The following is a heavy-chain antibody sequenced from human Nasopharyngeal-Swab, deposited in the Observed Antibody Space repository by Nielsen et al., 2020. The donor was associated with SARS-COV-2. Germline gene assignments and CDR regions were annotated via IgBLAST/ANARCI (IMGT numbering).Heavy chain of an antibody. D-gene: IGHD3-3*01. Sequence: SETLSLTCTVSGGSISSSSYYWGWIRQPPGKGLVWIGSIYYSGSTYYNPSLKSRVTISVDTSKNQFSLKLSSVTAADTAVYYCARPTARYGFFDYWGQGTLVTVSS. J-gene: IGHJ4*02. CDR2: IYYSGST. CDR1: GGSISSSSYY. V-gene: IGHV4-39*01. CDR3: ARPTARYGFFDY.